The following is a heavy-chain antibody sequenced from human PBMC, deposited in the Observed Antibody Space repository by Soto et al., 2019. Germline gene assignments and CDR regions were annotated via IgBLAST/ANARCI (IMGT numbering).Heavy chain of an antibody. CDR2: IKEDGSEI. Sequence: LGGSLRLSCGVSGFNVMSYWMSWVRQAPGKGLEWVASIKEDGSEIYYLQSVRGRFTISRDSAGNALHLAMNYLSAEDTAVYFCARDIGFDYVNWGEGTLVTVSS. J-gene: IGHJ4*02. V-gene: IGHV3-7*01. CDR3: ARDIGFDYVN. D-gene: IGHD3-16*01. CDR1: GFNVMSYW.